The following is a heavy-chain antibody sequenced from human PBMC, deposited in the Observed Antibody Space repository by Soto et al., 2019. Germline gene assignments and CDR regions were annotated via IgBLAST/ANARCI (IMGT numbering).Heavy chain of an antibody. CDR1: GFTFSTYW. Sequence: EVPLVESGGGLVQAGASLRLSCAASGFTFSTYWMHWVRQAPGKGLMWLSRIKGDESATNYADSVEGRFTISRDNAKNTVYLQVNSLRVEDTAVYYCARGGLGAYWFDPWGQGTLVTVSS. J-gene: IGHJ5*02. V-gene: IGHV3-74*01. CDR2: IKGDESAT. CDR3: ARGGLGAYWFDP. D-gene: IGHD3-16*01.